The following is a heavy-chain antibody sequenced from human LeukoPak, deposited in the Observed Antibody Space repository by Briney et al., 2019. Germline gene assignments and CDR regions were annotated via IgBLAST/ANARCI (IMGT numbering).Heavy chain of an antibody. D-gene: IGHD6-6*01. CDR2: INHSGST. CDR3: ARDKRYIAARKLDYYYYLDV. J-gene: IGHJ6*03. Sequence: SETLSLTCAVYGGSFSGYYWSWIRQPPGKGLEWIGEINHSGSTKYNPSLKSRVTISVDTSKNQFSLKLSPVTAADTAVYYCARDKRYIAARKLDYYYYLDVWGKGTTVTVSS. V-gene: IGHV4-34*01. CDR1: GGSFSGYY.